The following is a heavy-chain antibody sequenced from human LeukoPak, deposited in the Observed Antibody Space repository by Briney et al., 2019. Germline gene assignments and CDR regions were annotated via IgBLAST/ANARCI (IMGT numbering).Heavy chain of an antibody. CDR1: GGSISSYY. D-gene: IGHD3-10*01. Sequence: SETLSLTCTVSGGSISSYYWSWIRQPPGRGLEWIGYIYYSGSTNYNPSLKSRVTISVDTSKNQFSLKLSSVTAADTAVYYCARAGITMVRGVMAASWFDPWGQGTLVTVSS. CDR2: IYYSGST. CDR3: ARAGITMVRGVMAASWFDP. J-gene: IGHJ5*02. V-gene: IGHV4-59*01.